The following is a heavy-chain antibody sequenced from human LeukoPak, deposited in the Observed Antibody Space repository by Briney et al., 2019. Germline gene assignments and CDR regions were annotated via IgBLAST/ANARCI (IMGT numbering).Heavy chain of an antibody. Sequence: SETLSLTCTVSGASMSSYFWSWIRQPPGKGLEWIGYIYHSGTANYNPSLKSRVTMSVDTSKSHFSLKLRFVTAADTAVYYCARLYCSGGSRYPATFDIWGQRTMVTVSS. CDR1: GASMSSYF. CDR2: IYHSGTA. D-gene: IGHD2-15*01. J-gene: IGHJ3*02. CDR3: ARLYCSGGSRYPATFDI. V-gene: IGHV4-59*01.